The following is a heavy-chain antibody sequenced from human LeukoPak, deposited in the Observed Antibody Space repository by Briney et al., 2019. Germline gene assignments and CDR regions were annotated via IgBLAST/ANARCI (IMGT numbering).Heavy chain of an antibody. V-gene: IGHV1-24*01. CDR3: VLRRGIVPAAEGDY. Sequence: ASVKVSCKVSGYTLTELSMHWVRRAPGKGLEWMGGFDPEDGETIYAQKFQGRVTITTDESTSTAYMELSSLRSEDTAVYYCVLRRGIVPAAEGDYWGQGTLVTVSS. CDR1: GYTLTELS. D-gene: IGHD2-2*01. J-gene: IGHJ4*02. CDR2: FDPEDGET.